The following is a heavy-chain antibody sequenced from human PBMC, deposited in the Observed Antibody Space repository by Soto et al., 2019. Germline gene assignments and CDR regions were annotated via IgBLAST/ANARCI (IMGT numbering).Heavy chain of an antibody. V-gene: IGHV4-59*08. CDR3: ARLRYSSSWYGEDYYYGMDV. D-gene: IGHD6-13*01. Sequence: QVQLQESGPGLVKPSETLSLTCTVSGGSISSYYWSWIRQPPGKGLEWIGYIYYIGSTNYNPSLKSRVTISVDTAKNQFSLKLSSVTAADTAVYYCARLRYSSSWYGEDYYYGMDVWGQGTTVTVSS. CDR1: GGSISSYY. J-gene: IGHJ6*02. CDR2: IYYIGST.